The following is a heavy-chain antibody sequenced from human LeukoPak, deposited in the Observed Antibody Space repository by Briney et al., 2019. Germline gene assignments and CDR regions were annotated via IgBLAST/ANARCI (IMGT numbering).Heavy chain of an antibody. CDR1: GFTFSSYG. D-gene: IGHD2-21*02. Sequence: GRSLRLSCAAPGFTFSSYGMHWVRQAPGKGLEWVAVIWYDGSNKYYADSVKGRFTISRDNSKNTLYLQMSSLRAEDTAVYYCAREGHIVVVTAIDFDYCGQGTLVTVSS. J-gene: IGHJ4*02. CDR3: AREGHIVVVTAIDFDY. CDR2: IWYDGSNK. V-gene: IGHV3-33*01.